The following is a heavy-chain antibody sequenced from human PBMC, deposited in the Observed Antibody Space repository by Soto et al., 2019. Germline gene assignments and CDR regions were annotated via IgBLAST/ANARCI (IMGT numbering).Heavy chain of an antibody. J-gene: IGHJ4*02. D-gene: IGHD6-13*01. CDR3: AEDHGSSWHEIRY. CDR2: ISGSGGST. V-gene: IGHV3-23*01. Sequence: EVQLLESGGGLVQPGGSLRLSCAASGFTFSNYAVTWVRQAPGKGLEWVSTISGSGGSTYYADSVKGRFTISRDNSKNTLYQQMNRLRAEDRAVYYCAEDHGSSWHEIRYWGQGTLVTVSS. CDR1: GFTFSNYA.